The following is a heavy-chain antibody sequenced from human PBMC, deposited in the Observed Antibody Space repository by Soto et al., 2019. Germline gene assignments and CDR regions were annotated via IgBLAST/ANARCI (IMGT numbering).Heavy chain of an antibody. J-gene: IGHJ5*02. CDR2: TSYDGNNK. V-gene: IGHV3-30*19. Sequence: QVQLVESGGGVVQPVTSLRLSCAASGFRFKSFVMHWVRQAPGKGLEWVAFTSYDGNNKDYGDSVKGRFTVSRDNSQNTLHLQMDFLRPEDTALYYCARWGTTGWFDLWGQGTLVSVSS. CDR1: GFRFKSFV. D-gene: IGHD3-16*01. CDR3: ARWGTTGWFDL.